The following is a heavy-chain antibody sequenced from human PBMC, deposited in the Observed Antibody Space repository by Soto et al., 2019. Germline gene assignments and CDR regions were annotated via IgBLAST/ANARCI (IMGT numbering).Heavy chain of an antibody. J-gene: IGHJ4*02. CDR2: ISYDGSTK. D-gene: IGHD5-12*01. CDR1: GFTFSSSG. V-gene: IGHV3-30*18. Sequence: QVQLVESGGGVVQPGGSLRLSCAASGFTFSSSGMNWVRQAPGKGLEWVAIISYDGSTKYYADAVKGRFTICRENYKNTPYLQKDSLRAGGTAVYYCAKGGGGLYFDYWGQGTLVTVSS. CDR3: AKGGGGLYFDY.